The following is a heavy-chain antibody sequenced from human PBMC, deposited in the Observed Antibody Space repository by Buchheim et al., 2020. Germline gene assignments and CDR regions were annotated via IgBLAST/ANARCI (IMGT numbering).Heavy chain of an antibody. CDR1: GFTFSSYG. V-gene: IGHV3-30*03. D-gene: IGHD2-8*01. CDR2: ISYDGSNK. CDR3: AYLMGYGNSLFDY. J-gene: IGHJ4*02. Sequence: QVQLVESGGGVVQPGRSLRLSCAAPGFTFSSYGMHWVRQAPGKGLEWVAVISYDGSNKYYADSVKGRFTISRDNSKNTLYLQMNSLRAEDTAVYYCAYLMGYGNSLFDYWGQGT.